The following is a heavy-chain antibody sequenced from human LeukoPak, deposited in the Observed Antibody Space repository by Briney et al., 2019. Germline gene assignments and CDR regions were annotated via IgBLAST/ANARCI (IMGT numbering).Heavy chain of an antibody. Sequence: SETLSLTCTVSGRSFSHYFWSWIRQPAGKGLEYIGRIYVSGSSNYNPSLKSRVTMSVDTSKNQFSLKLSSVTAADTAVYYCASPVWFGELLGRPHPDYWGQGTLVTVSS. J-gene: IGHJ4*02. CDR2: IYVSGSS. CDR1: GRSFSHYF. D-gene: IGHD3-10*01. V-gene: IGHV4-4*07. CDR3: ASPVWFGELLGRPHPDY.